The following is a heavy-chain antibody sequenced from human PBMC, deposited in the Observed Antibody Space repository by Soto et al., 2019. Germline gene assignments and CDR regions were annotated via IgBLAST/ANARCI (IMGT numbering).Heavy chain of an antibody. CDR3: ARHPRDSGYSRYYFDY. CDR2: IYYSGST. J-gene: IGHJ4*02. V-gene: IGHV4-59*08. Sequence: SETLSLTCTVSGGSISSYYWSWILQPPGKGLEWIGYIYYSGSTNYNPSLKSRVTISVDTSKNQFSLKLSSVTAADTAVYYCARHPRDSGYSRYYFDYWGQGTLVTVSS. D-gene: IGHD5-12*01. CDR1: GGSISSYY.